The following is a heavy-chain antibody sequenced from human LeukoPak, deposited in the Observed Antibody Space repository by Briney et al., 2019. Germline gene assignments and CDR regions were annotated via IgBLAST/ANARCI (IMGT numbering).Heavy chain of an antibody. CDR1: GYTFTSYG. J-gene: IGHJ6*03. Sequence: SVKVSCKASGYTFTSYGISWVRQAPGQGLEWMGGIIPIFGTANYAQKFQGRVTITADESTSTAYMELSSLRSEDTAVYYCARADGSYPYHYYYMDVWGKGTTVTVSS. CDR3: ARADGSYPYHYYYMDV. CDR2: IIPIFGTA. D-gene: IGHD1-26*01. V-gene: IGHV1-69*13.